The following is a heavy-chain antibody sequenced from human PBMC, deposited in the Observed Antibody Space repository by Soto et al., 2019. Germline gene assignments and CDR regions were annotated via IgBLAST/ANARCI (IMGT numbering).Heavy chain of an antibody. CDR2: VYYNGGS. CDR1: GGSIDGYN. Sequence: QVQLQESGPGLVKPSVTLSLTCTVSGGSIDGYNCAWIRQPPGKALEWVGYVYYNGGSSYNPSLKSRVPLSMDTSKSQFSLQLRSVTAADTAVYYCARQGIGNLHGLVDVWGRGTTVTVSS. J-gene: IGHJ6*02. V-gene: IGHV4-59*08. D-gene: IGHD3-10*01. CDR3: ARQGIGNLHGLVDV.